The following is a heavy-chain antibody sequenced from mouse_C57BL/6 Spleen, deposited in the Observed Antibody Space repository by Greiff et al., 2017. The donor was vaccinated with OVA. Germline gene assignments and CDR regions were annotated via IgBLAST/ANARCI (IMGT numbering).Heavy chain of an antibody. J-gene: IGHJ1*03. CDR1: GYAFSSSW. Sequence: QVQLQQSGPELVKPGASVKISCKASGYAFSSSWMNWVKQRPGKGLEWIGRIYPGDGDTNYNGKFKGKATLTADKSSSTAYMQLSSLTSEDSAVYFCARPYYGSSPGYFDVWGTGTTVTVSS. CDR2: IYPGDGDT. CDR3: ARPYYGSSPGYFDV. D-gene: IGHD1-1*01. V-gene: IGHV1-82*01.